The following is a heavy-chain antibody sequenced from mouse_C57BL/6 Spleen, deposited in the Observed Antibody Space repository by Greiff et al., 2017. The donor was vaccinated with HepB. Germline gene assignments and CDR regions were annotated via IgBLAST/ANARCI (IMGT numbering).Heavy chain of an antibody. CDR1: GFTFTDYY. J-gene: IGHJ3*01. V-gene: IGHV7-3*01. CDR3: ARYGTAQALFAY. D-gene: IGHD3-2*02. CDR2: IRNKANGYTT. Sequence: EVQGVESGGGLVQPGGSLSLSCAASGFTFTDYYMSWVRQPPGKALEWLGFIRNKANGYTTEYSASVKGRFTISRDNSQSILYLQMNALRAEDSATYYCARYGTAQALFAYWGQGTLVTVSA.